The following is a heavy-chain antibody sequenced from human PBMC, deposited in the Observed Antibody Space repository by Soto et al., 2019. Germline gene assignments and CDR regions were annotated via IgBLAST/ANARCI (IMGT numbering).Heavy chain of an antibody. V-gene: IGHV3-23*01. J-gene: IGHJ5*02. Sequence: GFLSLSGEVSGSTFKTYGTSWVRQAPGKGLEWVSAISGGGGITYYADSVKGRFTISSDNSKNTVYLQMKSLRAEDTAVYYCARDSVMIPIGLFDPWGQGALVTVSS. CDR3: ARDSVMIPIGLFDP. D-gene: IGHD2-21*01. CDR2: ISGGGGIT. CDR1: GSTFKTYG.